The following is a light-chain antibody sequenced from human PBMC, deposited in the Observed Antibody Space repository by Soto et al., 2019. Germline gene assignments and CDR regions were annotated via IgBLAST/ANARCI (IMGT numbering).Light chain of an antibody. CDR1: QSVSSSY. CDR3: QQYNNWPPIT. J-gene: IGKJ5*01. Sequence: EIVLTPSPGTLSLSPGERATLSCRAIQSVSSSYLAWYQQKPGQAPRLLIYGASTRATGIPARFSGSGSGTEFTLTISSLQSEDFAVYYCQQYNNWPPITFGQGTRLEIK. CDR2: GAS. V-gene: IGKV3-15*01.